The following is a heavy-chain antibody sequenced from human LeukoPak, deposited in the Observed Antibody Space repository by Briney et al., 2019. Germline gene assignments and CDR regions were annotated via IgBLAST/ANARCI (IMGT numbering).Heavy chain of an antibody. CDR2: ISGSGGGGGTT. Sequence: QTGGSLRLSCTASGFTFSTYTMSWVRQAPGKGLEWFSAISGSGGGGGTTNYADSVKGRFTISRDNSKNTLYLRMNSLRAEDTAVYYCVCYYASGVFYWGQGALVTVSS. V-gene: IGHV3-23*01. D-gene: IGHD3-10*01. CDR1: GFTFSTYT. J-gene: IGHJ4*02. CDR3: VCYYASGVFY.